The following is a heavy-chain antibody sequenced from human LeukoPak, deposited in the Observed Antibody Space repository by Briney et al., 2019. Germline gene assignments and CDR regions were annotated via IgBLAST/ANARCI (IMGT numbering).Heavy chain of an antibody. CDR1: GFIFSSYS. CDR2: INSGSTTI. CDR3: ARDSPRLSY. Sequence: PGGSLRLSCEASGFIFSSYSMNWVRQAPGKGLEWISKINSGSTTIYYKDSERGRFTISRDNAKNSLSLQMNNLRVEDTAVYYCARDSPRLSYWGQGTLVTVSS. J-gene: IGHJ4*02. V-gene: IGHV3-48*01.